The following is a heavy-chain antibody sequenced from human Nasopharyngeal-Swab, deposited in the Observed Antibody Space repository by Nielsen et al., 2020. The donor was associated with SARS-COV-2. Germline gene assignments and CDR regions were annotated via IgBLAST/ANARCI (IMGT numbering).Heavy chain of an antibody. CDR3: ATDGYSFGYDRDY. CDR2: IKEDGSEK. CDR1: GFTFSSYW. D-gene: IGHD4-11*01. Sequence: GESLKISCAASGFTFSSYWMSWVRQAPGKGLEWVANIKEDGSEKYYVDSVKGRFTISRDNAKSSLFLEMNSLRVEDTALYYCATDGYSFGYDRDYWGQGTLVIVSS. J-gene: IGHJ4*02. V-gene: IGHV3-7*01.